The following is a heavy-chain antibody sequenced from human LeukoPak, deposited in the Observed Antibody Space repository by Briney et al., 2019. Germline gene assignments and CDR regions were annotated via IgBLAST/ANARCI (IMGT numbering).Heavy chain of an antibody. CDR1: GFTVSSNY. D-gene: IGHD6-13*01. CDR2: IYSGGST. J-gene: IGHJ4*02. CDR3: ARAGYSSTWYGESFDY. Sequence: PGGSLRLSCAASGFTVSSNYMSWVRQAPGKGLEWVSVIYSGGSTYYADSVKGRFTISRDNSKNTLYLQMNSLRVEDTAVYYCARAGYSSTWYGESFDYWGQGTLVTVSS. V-gene: IGHV3-53*05.